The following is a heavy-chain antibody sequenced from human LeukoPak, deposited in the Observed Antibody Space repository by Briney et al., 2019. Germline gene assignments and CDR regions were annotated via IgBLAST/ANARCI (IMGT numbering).Heavy chain of an antibody. CDR2: IYYSGST. CDR1: GGSISSSSYY. V-gene: IGHV4-39*01. J-gene: IGHJ4*02. CDR3: ARQGENYSSFDY. Sequence: SETLSLTCTVSGGSISSSSYYWGWIRQPPGKGPEWIGSIYYSGSTYYNPSLKSRLTISVDTSKNQFSLKLSSVTAADTAVYYCARQGENYSSFDYWGQGTLVTVSS. D-gene: IGHD1-7*01.